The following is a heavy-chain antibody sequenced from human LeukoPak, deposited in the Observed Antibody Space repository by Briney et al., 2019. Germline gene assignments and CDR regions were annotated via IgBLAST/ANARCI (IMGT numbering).Heavy chain of an antibody. CDR1: GGSISSYS. Sequence: SETLSLTCTVPGGSISSYSGSWIRRPPGKGLGWIGHFYYSGSTNYNPSLKSRVTISVDTYKNPFSLRLSSVTAADTAVYYCARSHSVWTSFDYWGQGTLVTVSS. J-gene: IGHJ4*02. V-gene: IGHV4-59*01. CDR3: ARSHSVWTSFDY. D-gene: IGHD3/OR15-3a*01. CDR2: FYYSGST.